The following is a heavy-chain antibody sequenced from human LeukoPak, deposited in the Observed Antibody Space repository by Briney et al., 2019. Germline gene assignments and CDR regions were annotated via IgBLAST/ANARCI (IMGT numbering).Heavy chain of an antibody. Sequence: GGSLRLSCAASGFTFSSYTMHWVRQAPGKGLEWVAVISYGGTNKYYADSVKGRFTISRDNSKNTLYLQMNSLRAEDTAVYYCARGGNWALDYWGQGTLVTVSS. D-gene: IGHD7-27*01. V-gene: IGHV3-30-3*01. CDR3: ARGGNWALDY. CDR2: ISYGGTNK. CDR1: GFTFSSYT. J-gene: IGHJ4*02.